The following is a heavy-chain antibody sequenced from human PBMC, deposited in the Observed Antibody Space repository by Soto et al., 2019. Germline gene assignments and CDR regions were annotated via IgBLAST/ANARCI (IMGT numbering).Heavy chain of an antibody. V-gene: IGHV3-64*04. CDR1: GFTFSIYA. Sequence: GGSLRLSCSASGFTFSIYAMHWVRQAPGKGLEYVSSISINGGSTHYADSVKGRFTISRDNAKNSLYLQMNSLRAEDTAVYYCARDSAPGPIGYWGQGTLVTVSS. J-gene: IGHJ4*02. CDR3: ARDSAPGPIGY. CDR2: ISINGGST.